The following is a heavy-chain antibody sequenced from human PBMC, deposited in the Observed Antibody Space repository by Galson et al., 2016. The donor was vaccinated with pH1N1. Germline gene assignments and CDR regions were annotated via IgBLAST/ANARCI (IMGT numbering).Heavy chain of an antibody. D-gene: IGHD4-23*01. CDR2: IDWDDDK. J-gene: IGHJ4*02. Sequence: PALLKPTQTLTLTCTFSGFSLSTSGMCVSWIRQPPGKALEWLALIDWDDDKYYSTSLKTRLTISKDTSKNQVVLTMTNMDPVDTATYYCARMVYGDNLKNFDYWGQGTLVTVSS. V-gene: IGHV2-70*01. CDR3: ARMVYGDNLKNFDY. CDR1: GFSLSTSGMC.